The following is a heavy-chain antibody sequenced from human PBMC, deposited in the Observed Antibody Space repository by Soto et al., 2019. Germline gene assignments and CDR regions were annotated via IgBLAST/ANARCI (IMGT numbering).Heavy chain of an antibody. CDR2: INPNSGGT. CDR1: GYTFTGYY. D-gene: IGHD6-6*01. CDR3: AREEDSSSYGMDV. J-gene: IGHJ6*02. V-gene: IGHV1-2*04. Sequence: QVQLVQSGAEVKKPGASVKVSCKASGYTFTGYYMHWVRQAHGQGLEWMGWINPNSGGTNYAQKLQGWVTMTRDTSISTAYMELSRLRSDDTALYYCAREEDSSSYGMDVWGQVTTVTVSS.